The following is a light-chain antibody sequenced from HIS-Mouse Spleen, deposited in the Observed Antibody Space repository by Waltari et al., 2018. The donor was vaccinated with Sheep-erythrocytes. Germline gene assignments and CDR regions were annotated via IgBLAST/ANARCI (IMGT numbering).Light chain of an antibody. CDR2: EVS. CDR1: SSDVGGSNY. CDR3: SSYAGSNNLV. Sequence: QSALTQPPSASGSPGQSVTIPCTGTSSDVGGSNYVSWYQQHPGKAPQLMIYEVSKRPSGVPDRFSGSKSGNTASLTVSGLQAEDEADYYCSSYAGSNNLVFGGGTKLTVL. V-gene: IGLV2-8*01. J-gene: IGLJ2*01.